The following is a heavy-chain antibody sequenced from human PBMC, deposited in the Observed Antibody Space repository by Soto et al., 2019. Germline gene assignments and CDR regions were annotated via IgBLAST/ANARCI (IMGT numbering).Heavy chain of an antibody. V-gene: IGHV3-23*01. Sequence: EVQLLESGGGLVQPGGSLRLSCAASGFTFSSYAMSWVRQAPGKGLEWVSAISGSGGSTYYADSVKGRFTISRDNSKNTLYLQMDSLRAEDTAVYYCAKGVDWLLYSCDYWGQGTLVTVSS. J-gene: IGHJ4*02. CDR2: ISGSGGST. CDR1: GFTFSSYA. D-gene: IGHD3-9*01. CDR3: AKGVDWLLYSCDY.